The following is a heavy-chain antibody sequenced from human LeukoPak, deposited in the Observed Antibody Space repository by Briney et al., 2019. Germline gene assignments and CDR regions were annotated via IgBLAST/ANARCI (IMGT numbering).Heavy chain of an antibody. CDR2: IIPIFGIA. CDR1: GGTFSSYA. D-gene: IGHD6-6*01. Sequence: SVKVSCKASGGTFSSYAISWVRQAPRQGLEWMGRIIPIFGIANYAQKFQGRVTITADKSTSTAYMELSSLRSEDTAVYYCARDVSIAAQSPPGRYWGQGTLVTVSS. CDR3: ARDVSIAAQSPPGRY. J-gene: IGHJ4*02. V-gene: IGHV1-69*04.